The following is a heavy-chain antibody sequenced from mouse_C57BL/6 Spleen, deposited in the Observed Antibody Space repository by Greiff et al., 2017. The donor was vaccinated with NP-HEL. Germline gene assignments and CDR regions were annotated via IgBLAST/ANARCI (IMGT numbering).Heavy chain of an antibody. CDR1: GFNIKDDY. V-gene: IGHV14-4*01. CDR2: IDPENGDT. CDR3: TTPRSFDY. Sequence: VHVKQSGAELVRPGASVKLSCTASGFNIKDDYMHWVKQRPEQGLEWIGWIDPENGDTEYASKFQGKATITADTSSNTAYLQLSSLTSEDTAVYYCTTPRSFDYWGQGTTLTVSS. J-gene: IGHJ2*01.